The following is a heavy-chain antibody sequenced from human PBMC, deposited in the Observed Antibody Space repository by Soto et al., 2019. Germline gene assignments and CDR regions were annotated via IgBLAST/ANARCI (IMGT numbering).Heavy chain of an antibody. CDR2: ISAYNGNT. CDR3: AGIAARRFDY. D-gene: IGHD6-6*01. CDR1: AYTCTSYG. J-gene: IGHJ4*02. Sequence: ASVNVSGKASAYTCTSYGISWVRQAPGQGLEWMGWISAYNGNTNYAQKLQGRVTMTTDTSTSTAYMELRSLRSDDTAVYYCAGIAARRFDYWGQGTLVTVSS. V-gene: IGHV1-18*01.